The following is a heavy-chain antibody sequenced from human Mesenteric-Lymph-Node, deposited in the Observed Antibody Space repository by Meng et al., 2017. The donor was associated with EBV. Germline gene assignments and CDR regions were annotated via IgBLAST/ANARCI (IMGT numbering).Heavy chain of an antibody. J-gene: IGHJ5*02. CDR1: VFIFSDYY. D-gene: IGHD1-14*01. Sequence: QGQLGGSGGVLVKPGGSLGLSCTSSVFIFSDYYMSWIRHVPGKGLEWVSYISSRSTTKYYADSVEGRFAISRDNAKNSLYLQMNSLRADDTAVYYCARVKQPAPFDPWGQGTLVTVSS. V-gene: IGHV3-11*01. CDR2: ISSRSTTK. CDR3: ARVKQPAPFDP.